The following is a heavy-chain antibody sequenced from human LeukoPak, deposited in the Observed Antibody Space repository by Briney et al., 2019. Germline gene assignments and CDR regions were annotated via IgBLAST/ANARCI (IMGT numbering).Heavy chain of an antibody. J-gene: IGHJ4*02. D-gene: IGHD3-9*01. V-gene: IGHV3-20*04. CDR1: GFTFDDYG. CDR3: ARQRGDILTGYYMPKGFDY. Sequence: GGSLRLSCAASGFTFDDYGMSWVRQAPGKGLEWVSGINWNGGSTGYADSVKGRFTISRDNAKNSLYLQMNSLRAEDTALYYCARQRGDILTGYYMPKGFDYWGQGTLVTVSS. CDR2: INWNGGST.